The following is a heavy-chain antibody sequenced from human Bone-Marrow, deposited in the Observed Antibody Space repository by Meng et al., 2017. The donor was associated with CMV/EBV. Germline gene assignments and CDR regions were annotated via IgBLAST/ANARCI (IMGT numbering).Heavy chain of an antibody. CDR3: ARGLVGYSGYESDY. J-gene: IGHJ4*02. CDR1: GYTFTGYY. CDR2: INPNSGGT. D-gene: IGHD5-12*01. V-gene: IGHV1-2*02. Sequence: ASVKVSCKASGYTFTGYYMHWVRQAPGQGLEWMGWINPNSGGTNYAQKFQGRVTMTRDTPISTAYMELSRLRSDDTAVYYCARGLVGYSGYESDYWGQGTLVTVSS.